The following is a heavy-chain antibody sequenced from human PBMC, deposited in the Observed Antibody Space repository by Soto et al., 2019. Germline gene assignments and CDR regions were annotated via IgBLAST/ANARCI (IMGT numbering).Heavy chain of an antibody. CDR2: ISGGGGPT. V-gene: IGHV3-23*01. CDR3: AKVSRFLDSGLI. D-gene: IGHD3-10*01. Sequence: GVSLRLSCTAAGFTFSTFAMTWVRQAPGKGLEWVSAISGGGGPTYYADSVKGRFTISRDNSKNTLYLQMNSLRADDTAVYYCAKVSRFLDSGLIWGQGTLVTVSS. J-gene: IGHJ4*03. CDR1: GFTFSTFA.